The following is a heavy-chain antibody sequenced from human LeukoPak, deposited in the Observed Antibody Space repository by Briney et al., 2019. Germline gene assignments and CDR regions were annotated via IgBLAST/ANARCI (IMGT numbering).Heavy chain of an antibody. V-gene: IGHV3-33*08. Sequence: GGSLRLSCAASGFTFSSYAMSWVRQAPGKGLEWVAFIWFDGSNKHYADSVKGRFTISRDNSEDTLYLQMNSLRAEDTAVYYCVRDPSGSGFAFDSWGQGALVTVSS. CDR1: GFTFSSYA. J-gene: IGHJ4*02. CDR2: IWFDGSNK. CDR3: VRDPSGSGFAFDS. D-gene: IGHD1-1*01.